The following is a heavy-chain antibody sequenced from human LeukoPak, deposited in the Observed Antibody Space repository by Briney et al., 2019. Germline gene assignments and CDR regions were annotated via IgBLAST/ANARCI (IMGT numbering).Heavy chain of an antibody. V-gene: IGHV4-59*01. CDR1: GGSLSGYY. CDR3: ARGEWDLLFDY. J-gene: IGHJ4*02. D-gene: IGHD1-26*01. CDR2: IFYSGST. Sequence: TSETLSLTCTVSGGSLSGYYWSWIRQPPGKGLEWIGYIFYSGSTNYNPSLKSRVTISVDTSKNQFSLKLSSVTAADTAVYYCARGEWDLLFDYWGQGTLVTVSS.